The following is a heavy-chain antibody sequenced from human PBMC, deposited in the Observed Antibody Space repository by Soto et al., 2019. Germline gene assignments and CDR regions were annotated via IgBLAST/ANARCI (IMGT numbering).Heavy chain of an antibody. CDR1: GGTFSSYA. CDR3: ARRRDYGGNWDAFDI. D-gene: IGHD4-17*01. Sequence: QVQLVQSGAEVKKPGSSVKVSCKASGGTFSSYAISWVRQAPGQGLEWMGGIIPIFGTANYAQKFQGRVTITADESTSTAYMEMSSLRSEDTAVNYCARRRDYGGNWDAFDIWGQGTMVTVSS. CDR2: IIPIFGTA. V-gene: IGHV1-69*01. J-gene: IGHJ3*02.